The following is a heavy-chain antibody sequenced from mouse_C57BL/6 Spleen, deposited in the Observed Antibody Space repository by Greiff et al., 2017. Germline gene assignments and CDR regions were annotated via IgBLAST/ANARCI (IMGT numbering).Heavy chain of an antibody. V-gene: IGHV6-6*01. Sequence: EVKLVESGGGLVQPGGSMKLSCAASGFTFSDAWMDWVRQSPEKGLEWVAEIRNKANNHATYYAESVKGRFTISRDDSKSSVYLQMNSLRAEDTGIYYCTRGYYYGSSYEFDYWGQGTTLTVSS. D-gene: IGHD1-1*01. CDR1: GFTFSDAW. CDR3: TRGYYYGSSYEFDY. CDR2: IRNKANNHAT. J-gene: IGHJ2*01.